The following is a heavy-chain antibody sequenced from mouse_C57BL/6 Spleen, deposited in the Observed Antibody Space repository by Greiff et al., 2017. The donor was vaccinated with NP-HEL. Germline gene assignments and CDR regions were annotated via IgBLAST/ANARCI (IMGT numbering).Heavy chain of an antibody. CDR2: IYPGDGDT. V-gene: IGHV1-82*01. J-gene: IGHJ2*01. D-gene: IGHD1-1*01. CDR1: GYAFSSSW. CDR3: ARFPHYGFDY. Sequence: QVQLQQSGPELVKPGASVKISCKASGYAFSSSWMNWVKQRPGKGLEWIGRIYPGDGDTNYNGKFKGKATLTADKSSSTAYMQLSSLTSEDSAVYFCARFPHYGFDYWGQGTTLTVSS.